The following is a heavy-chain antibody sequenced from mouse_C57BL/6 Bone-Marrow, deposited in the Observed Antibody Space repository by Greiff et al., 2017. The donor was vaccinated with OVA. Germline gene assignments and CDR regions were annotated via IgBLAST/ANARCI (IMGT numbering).Heavy chain of an antibody. Sequence: QVQLQQPGPELVKPGASVKISCKASGYAFSSSWMNWVKQRPGKGLEWIGRIYPGDGDTNYNGKFKGKATLTADKSSSTAYMQLSSLTSEDSAVYFCARRGVTTSFDVWGTGTTVTVSS. V-gene: IGHV1-82*01. CDR1: GYAFSSSW. CDR2: IYPGDGDT. CDR3: ARRGVTTSFDV. D-gene: IGHD2-5*01. J-gene: IGHJ1*03.